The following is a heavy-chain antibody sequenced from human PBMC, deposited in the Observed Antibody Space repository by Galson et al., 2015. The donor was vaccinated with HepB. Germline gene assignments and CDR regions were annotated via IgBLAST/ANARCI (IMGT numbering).Heavy chain of an antibody. D-gene: IGHD3-16*01. CDR2: ISRNGGST. J-gene: IGHJ4*02. CDR3: VKGFRGKIRGDLDY. V-gene: IGHV3-64D*06. Sequence: SLRLSSAASGFTFTSYPMHWFRQAPGKGLEYVSAISRNGGSTYYADSVKGRFTISRDNSKNTLYLQMSSLRAEDTAVYYCVKGFRGKIRGDLDYWGQGTLVTVSS. CDR1: GFTFTSYP.